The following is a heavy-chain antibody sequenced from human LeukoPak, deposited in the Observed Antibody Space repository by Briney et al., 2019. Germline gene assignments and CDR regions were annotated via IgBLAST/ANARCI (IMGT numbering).Heavy chain of an antibody. CDR1: GYTFTSYG. D-gene: IGHD1-26*01. J-gene: IGHJ4*02. CDR2: ISAYNGNT. V-gene: IGHV1-18*01. Sequence: ASVKVSCKASGYTFTSYGISWVRQAPGQGLEWMGWISAYNGNTNYAQKLQGRVTMTTDTSTSTAYMELRSLRSDDTAVYYCARTSLGYSGSYFFDYWGQGTLVTVSS. CDR3: ARTSLGYSGSYFFDY.